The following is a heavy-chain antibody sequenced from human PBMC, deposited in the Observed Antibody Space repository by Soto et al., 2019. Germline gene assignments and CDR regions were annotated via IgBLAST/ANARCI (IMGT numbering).Heavy chain of an antibody. Sequence: QVQLVDSGGGVVQPGRSLRLSCAASGFTFSPYTMHWVRQAPGKGLEWVAVISYDGNDKFYADSVKGRFTISRDNSKITLYLQMNSLRPEDTAVYYCARGGGFCGADCYKGGIDYWGQGTLVTVSS. CDR3: ARGGGFCGADCYKGGIDY. J-gene: IGHJ4*02. D-gene: IGHD2-21*02. CDR1: GFTFSPYT. CDR2: ISYDGNDK. V-gene: IGHV3-30-3*01.